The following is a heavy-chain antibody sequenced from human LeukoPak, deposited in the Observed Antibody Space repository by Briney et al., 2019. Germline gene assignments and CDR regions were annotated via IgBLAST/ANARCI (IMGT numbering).Heavy chain of an antibody. CDR2: IIPILGMT. CDR1: VGTFNTYA. Sequence: SVKLSCKASVGTFNTYAISWVRQAPAQGLEWMVRIIPILGMTNYAQKFQGRVTITADRSTTTAYMELSRLRSEDTAVYYCARALWGDGYSYGYGDYWGQGTLVTVSS. CDR3: ARALWGDGYSYGYGDY. V-gene: IGHV1-69*10. D-gene: IGHD5-18*01. J-gene: IGHJ4*02.